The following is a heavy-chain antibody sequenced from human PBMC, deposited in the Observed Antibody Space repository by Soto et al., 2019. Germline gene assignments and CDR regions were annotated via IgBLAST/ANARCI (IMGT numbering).Heavy chain of an antibody. CDR1: GFTFSNHA. CDR2: VAHDGTSK. J-gene: IGHJ2*01. V-gene: IGHV3-30-3*01. D-gene: IGHD1-20*01. CDR3: ARDRRITGIVAETDL. Sequence: GGSLRLSCAASGFTFSNHAMHWVRRAPGKGLEWLALVAHDGTSKYYAVSVKGRFTISSDKSTNTLFLQMDSLDTEDTAVYYCARDRRITGIVAETDLSSRGTLVTVSS.